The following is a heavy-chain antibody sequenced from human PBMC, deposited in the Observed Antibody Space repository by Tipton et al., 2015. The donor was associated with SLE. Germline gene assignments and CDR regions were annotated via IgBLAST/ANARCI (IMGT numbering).Heavy chain of an antibody. J-gene: IGHJ6*03. CDR3: ARSNGRYYDVFSGYSSHFYYIDV. Sequence: TLSLTCVVSGYSITNGYYWGWLRQPPGKGLEWITNINDLGSTYYKPSLKSRVTLSVDTSSNQFSLRLNSVTAADTAVYYCARSNGRYYDVFSGYSSHFYYIDVWGKGTTVTISS. D-gene: IGHD3-3*01. V-gene: IGHV4-38-2*01. CDR2: INDLGST. CDR1: GYSITNGYY.